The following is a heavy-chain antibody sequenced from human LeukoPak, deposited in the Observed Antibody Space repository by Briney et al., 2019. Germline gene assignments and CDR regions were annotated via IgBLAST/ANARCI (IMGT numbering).Heavy chain of an antibody. CDR3: ARVKGYSGYDYSIDYYYYYMDV. CDR2: ISAYNGNT. D-gene: IGHD5-12*01. V-gene: IGHV1-18*01. Sequence: ASVKVSCKASGYTFTSYGISWVRQAPGQGLEWMGWISAYNGNTNYAQKLQGRVTMTTDTSTSKAYMELRSLRSDDTAVYYCARVKGYSGYDYSIDYYYYYMDVWGKGTTVTVSS. CDR1: GYTFTSYG. J-gene: IGHJ6*03.